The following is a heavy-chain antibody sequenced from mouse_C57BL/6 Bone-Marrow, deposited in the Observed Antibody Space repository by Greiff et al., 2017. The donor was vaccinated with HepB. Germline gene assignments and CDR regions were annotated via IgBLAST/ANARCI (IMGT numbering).Heavy chain of an antibody. V-gene: IGHV7-1*01. Sequence: EVKVVDSGGGLVQSGRSLRLSCATSGFTFSDFYMEWVRQAPGKGLEWIAASRNKANDYTTEYSASVKGRFIVSRDTSQSILYLQMNALRAEDTAIYYCARDADGYPYYYAMDYWGQGTSVTVSS. D-gene: IGHD2-3*01. CDR2: SRNKANDYTT. CDR3: ARDADGYPYYYAMDY. CDR1: GFTFSDFY. J-gene: IGHJ4*01.